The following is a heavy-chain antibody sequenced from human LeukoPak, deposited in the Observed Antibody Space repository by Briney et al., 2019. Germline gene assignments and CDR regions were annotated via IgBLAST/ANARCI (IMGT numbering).Heavy chain of an antibody. D-gene: IGHD2-2*01. J-gene: IGHJ5*02. CDR1: GGSISSTTYY. CDR3: ARARGCSSTSCSAPNWFDP. CDR2: IYYSGST. V-gene: IGHV4-39*07. Sequence: SETLSLTCTVSGGSISSTTYYWSWIRQPPGKGLEWIGSIYYSGSTYYNPSLKSRVTISVDTSKNQFSLKLSSVTAADTAVYYCARARGCSSTSCSAPNWFDPWGQGTLVTVSS.